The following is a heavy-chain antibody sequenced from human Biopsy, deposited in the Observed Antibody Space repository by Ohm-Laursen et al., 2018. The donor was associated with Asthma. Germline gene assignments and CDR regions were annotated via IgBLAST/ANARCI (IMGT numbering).Heavy chain of an antibody. V-gene: IGHV3-30*18. J-gene: IGHJ4*02. CDR2: ISFDGSNK. CDR3: AKDVFPGWELRRGPDY. D-gene: IGHD1-26*01. Sequence: SLRLSCTASGFTFSNYGMHWVRQAPGKGLEWVAVISFDGSNKDFADSVKGRFTISRDNSKNTMYLEMNSLRAEDTAVYYCAKDVFPGWELRRGPDYWGQGTLVTVSS. CDR1: GFTFSNYG.